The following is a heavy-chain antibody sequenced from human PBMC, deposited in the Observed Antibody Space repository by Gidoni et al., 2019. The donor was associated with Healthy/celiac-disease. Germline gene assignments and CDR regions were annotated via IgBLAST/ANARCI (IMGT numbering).Heavy chain of an antibody. J-gene: IGHJ6*02. CDR1: GCTFPSYY. D-gene: IGHD1-26*01. CDR3: ASHLDRSGSYFQYYYYYGMDV. Sequence: QVQLLQSGAAVKKPAASVKVSCKASGCTFPSYYITYVRQATGQGLEWLGWMNPKSGKTGYAQKFQGRVNMTRNTYISTAYMELSSMRSEDTAVYYCASHLDRSGSYFQYYYYYGMDVWGQGTTVTVSS. CDR2: MNPKSGKT. V-gene: IGHV1-8*01.